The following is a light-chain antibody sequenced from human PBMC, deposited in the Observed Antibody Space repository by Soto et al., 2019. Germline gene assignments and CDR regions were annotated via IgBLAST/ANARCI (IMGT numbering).Light chain of an antibody. V-gene: IGLV2-8*01. Sequence: QSALTQPPSASGSPGQSVTISCTGTSSDVGGYNYVSWYQQHPGKAPKFLIFEVSRRPSGVPDLFSGSKSGNTASLTVSGLQADDEADYYCSSYAGSNNPVIFGGGTKLNVL. CDR1: SSDVGGYNY. J-gene: IGLJ2*01. CDR3: SSYAGSNNPVI. CDR2: EVS.